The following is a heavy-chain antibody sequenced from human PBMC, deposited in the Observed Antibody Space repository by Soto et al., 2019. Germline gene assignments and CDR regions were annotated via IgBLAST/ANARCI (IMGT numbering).Heavy chain of an antibody. CDR1: GYTFTSYA. V-gene: IGHV1-3*01. Sequence: ASVKVSCKASGYTFTSYAMHWVRQAPGQRLEWMGWINAGNGNTKYSQKFQGRVTITRDTSASTAYMELSSLRSEDTAVYYCARDYYGSGSYYTVPNYWGQGTLVTVSS. J-gene: IGHJ4*02. CDR2: INAGNGNT. D-gene: IGHD3-10*01. CDR3: ARDYYGSGSYYTVPNY.